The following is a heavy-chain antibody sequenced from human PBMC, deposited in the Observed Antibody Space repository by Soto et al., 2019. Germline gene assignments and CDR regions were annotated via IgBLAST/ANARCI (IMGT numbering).Heavy chain of an antibody. CDR2: IYYSGST. CDR3: ARANWGYIAY. V-gene: IGHV4-59*01. J-gene: IGHJ4*02. Sequence: QVQLQESGPGLVKPSETLSLTCTVSGGSLSSYYWSWIRQPPGKGLEWIGYIYYSGSTNYNPSLKSRVTISVDTYKNQCSLKLSSVTAADTAVYYCARANWGYIAYWGQGTLVTVSS. CDR1: GGSLSSYY. D-gene: IGHD7-27*01.